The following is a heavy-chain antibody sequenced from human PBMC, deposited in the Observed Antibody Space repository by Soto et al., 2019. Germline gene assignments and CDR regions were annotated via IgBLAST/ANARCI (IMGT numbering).Heavy chain of an antibody. Sequence: GGSLRLSCAVSGFTFDDNAMHWVRQAPEKGLEWVSGLNWKSDIGYADSVKGRFTISRDNAENSLYLQMNSLRAEDTALYYCAISQDRGGRTTFIYWGQGTQVTVSS. CDR2: LNWKSDI. J-gene: IGHJ4*02. CDR1: GFTFDDNA. D-gene: IGHD3-16*01. V-gene: IGHV3-9*01. CDR3: AISQDRGGRTTFIY.